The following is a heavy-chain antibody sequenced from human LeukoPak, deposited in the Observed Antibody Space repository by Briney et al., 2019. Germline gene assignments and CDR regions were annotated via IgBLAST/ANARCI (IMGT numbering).Heavy chain of an antibody. CDR3: AISAAMVTCFDY. V-gene: IGHV1-69*13. D-gene: IGHD5-18*01. CDR2: IIPIFGTA. CDR1: GGTFSSYA. Sequence: ASVKVSCKASGGTFSSYAISWVRQAPGQGLEWMGGIIPIFGTANYAQKFQGRVTITADESTSTAYMELSSLRSEDTAVYYCAISAAMVTCFDYWGQGTLVTVSS. J-gene: IGHJ4*02.